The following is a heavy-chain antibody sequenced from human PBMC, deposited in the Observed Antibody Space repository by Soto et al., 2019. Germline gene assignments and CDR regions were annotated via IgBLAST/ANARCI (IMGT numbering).Heavy chain of an antibody. J-gene: IGHJ1*01. CDR3: ARESKWYGGQYFQD. V-gene: IGHV3-23*01. Sequence: EVQLLQSGGGLAQPGTSLRLSCAASGFTFKYCAMTWVRQAPGKGLEWVSTISGSGDKTDYADSVKGRFRVSRDNSKDTLYLQMDSLRADDTALYYCARESKWYGGQYFQDWGQGTLVTVSS. CDR1: GFTFKYCA. D-gene: IGHD2-8*01. CDR2: ISGSGDKT.